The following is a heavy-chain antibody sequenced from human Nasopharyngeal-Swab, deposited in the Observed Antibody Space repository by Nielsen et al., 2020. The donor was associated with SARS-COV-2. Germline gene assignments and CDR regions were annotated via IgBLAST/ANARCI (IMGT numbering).Heavy chain of an antibody. D-gene: IGHD2-2*01. Sequence: PGKGLEWVSLISGDGGSTYYADSVKGRFTISRDNSKNSLYPQMNSLRTEDTALYCCAKAHCSSTSCYHRGGPMDVWGKGTTVTVSS. CDR2: ISGDGGST. J-gene: IGHJ6*03. V-gene: IGHV3-43*01. CDR3: AKAHCSSTSCYHRGGPMDV.